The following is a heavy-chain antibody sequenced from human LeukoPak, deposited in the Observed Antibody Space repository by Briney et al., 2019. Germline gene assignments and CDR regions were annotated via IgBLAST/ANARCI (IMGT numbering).Heavy chain of an antibody. D-gene: IGHD3-10*01. V-gene: IGHV1-2*02. CDR1: GFTFTGHY. J-gene: IGHJ6*03. CDR2: INANTGVT. CDR3: ARERYYASGSYRGYYMDV. Sequence: ASVKVSCKTSGFTFTGHYMHWLRQAPGQGLEWMGWINANTGVTHYAVKFQGRVTITRDTSISTVYMDLSSLQSDDTAVYYCARERYYASGSYRGYYMDVWGKGTTVTVSS.